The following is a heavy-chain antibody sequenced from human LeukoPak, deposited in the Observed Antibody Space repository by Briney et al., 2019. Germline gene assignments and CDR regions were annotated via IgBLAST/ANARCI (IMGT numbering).Heavy chain of an antibody. V-gene: IGHV1-46*01. J-gene: IGHJ5*02. Sequence: ASVKVSCKASGYTFSSYYMHWVRQAPGQGLEWMGIINPSGGSTNYAQRFQGRVTMTRDTSTSTVYMELSSLRSEDTAVHYCARDLGSGYDNNWFDPWGQGTLVTVSS. CDR2: INPSGGST. CDR1: GYTFSSYY. D-gene: IGHD5-12*01. CDR3: ARDLGSGYDNNWFDP.